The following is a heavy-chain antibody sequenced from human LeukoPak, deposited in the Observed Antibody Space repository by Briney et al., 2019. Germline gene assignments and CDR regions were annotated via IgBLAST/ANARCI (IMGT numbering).Heavy chain of an antibody. J-gene: IGHJ6*02. V-gene: IGHV4-39*01. Sequence: SETVSLNCTVSGGSINSSSYYWGWIRQPPGKGLGRNGSIYYTGSTHYNQSSKSRDTISEVTYKNQLLRKLSSETAADTAVYHCARQDRAVDSSGYSFGGGMDVWGQGTTVTVSS. D-gene: IGHD3-22*01. CDR2: IYYTGST. CDR3: ARQDRAVDSSGYSFGGGMDV. CDR1: GGSINSSSYY.